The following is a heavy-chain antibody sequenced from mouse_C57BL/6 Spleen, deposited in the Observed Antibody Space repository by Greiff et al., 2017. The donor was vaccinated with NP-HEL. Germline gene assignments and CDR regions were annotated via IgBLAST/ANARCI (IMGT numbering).Heavy chain of an antibody. V-gene: IGHV2-5*01. CDR1: GFSLTSYG. J-gene: IGHJ4*01. CDR2: IWRGGST. CDR3: AKNYGSSNYYAMDY. D-gene: IGHD1-1*01. Sequence: VQVVESGPGLVQPSQSLSITCTVSGFSLTSYGVHWVRQSPGKGLEWLGVIWRGGSTDYNAAFMSRLSITKDNSKSQVFFKMNSLQADDTAIYYCAKNYGSSNYYAMDYWGQGTSVTVSS.